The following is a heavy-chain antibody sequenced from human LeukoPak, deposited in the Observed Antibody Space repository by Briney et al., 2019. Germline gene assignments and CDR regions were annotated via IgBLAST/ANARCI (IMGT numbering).Heavy chain of an antibody. V-gene: IGHV3-11*06. CDR1: GFSFSDYY. CDR3: VRDHNYYFGY. Sequence: GGSLRLSCAASGFSFSDYYMVWIRQAPGKGPEWVSVISSSGSSTNYADSVKGRFTISRDNAKNSLYLQMDSLRDEDTAVYYCVRDHNYYFGYWGQGILVTVSA. J-gene: IGHJ4*02. CDR2: ISSSGSST.